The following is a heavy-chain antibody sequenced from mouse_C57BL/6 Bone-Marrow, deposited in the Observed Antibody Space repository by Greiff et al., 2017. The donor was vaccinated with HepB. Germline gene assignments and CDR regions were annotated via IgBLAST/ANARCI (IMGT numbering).Heavy chain of an antibody. D-gene: IGHD1-1*01. V-gene: IGHV1-4*01. CDR1: GYTFTSYT. CDR2: INPSSGYT. Sequence: QVHVKQSGAELARPGASVKMSCKASGYTFTSYTMHWVKQRPGQGLEWIGYINPSSGYTKYNQKFKDKATLTADKSSSTAYMQLSSLTSEDSAVYYCAKRDYYGSIRYWYFDVWGTGTTVTVSS. J-gene: IGHJ1*03. CDR3: AKRDYYGSIRYWYFDV.